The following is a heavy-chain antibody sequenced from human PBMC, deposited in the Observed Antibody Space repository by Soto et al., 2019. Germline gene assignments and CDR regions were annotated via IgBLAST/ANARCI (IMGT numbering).Heavy chain of an antibody. V-gene: IGHV3-48*01. D-gene: IGHD6-19*01. J-gene: IGHJ3*02. CDR3: ARDPGSGWFLGSSSDI. Sequence: GSLRLCWAAAGCTFGSHSVRWVRQAPGKGLEWVSYISSSSSTIYYADSVKGRFTISRDNAKNSLYLQMNSLRAEDTAVYYCARDPGSGWFLGSSSDIWGQGTMVTVSS. CDR1: GCTFGSHS. CDR2: ISSSSSTI.